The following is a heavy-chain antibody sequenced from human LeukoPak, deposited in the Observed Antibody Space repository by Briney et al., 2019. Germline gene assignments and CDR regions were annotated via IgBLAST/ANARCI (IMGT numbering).Heavy chain of an antibody. D-gene: IGHD3-22*01. CDR3: ARDTSAGYYLGFDY. J-gene: IGHJ4*02. V-gene: IGHV4-59*12. CDR2: IYYSGST. Sequence: SETLSLTCTVSGGSISSYYWSWIRQPPGKGLEWIGYIYYSGSTNYNPSLKSRVTISVDTSKNQFSLKLSSVTAADTAVYYCARDTSAGYYLGFDYWGQGSLVTVSS. CDR1: GGSISSYY.